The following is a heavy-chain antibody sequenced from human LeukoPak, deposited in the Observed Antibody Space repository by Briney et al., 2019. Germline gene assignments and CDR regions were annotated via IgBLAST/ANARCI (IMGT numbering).Heavy chain of an antibody. Sequence: ASVKVSCKASGYTFSIYYMHWVRQAPGQGREWMGIINPSGDATAYAQRFQGRVTMTSDTSTNTLYMELSSLRSEDTAVYYCARGGDYGDYLEHWGQGTLVTVSS. CDR3: ARGGDYGDYLEH. D-gene: IGHD4-17*01. CDR1: GYTFSIYY. CDR2: INPSGDAT. V-gene: IGHV1-46*01. J-gene: IGHJ4*02.